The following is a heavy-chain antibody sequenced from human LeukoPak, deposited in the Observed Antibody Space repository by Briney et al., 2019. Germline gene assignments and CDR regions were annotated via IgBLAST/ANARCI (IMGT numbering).Heavy chain of an antibody. CDR3: ARVSGSYRGAIDY. D-gene: IGHD1-26*01. CDR2: IRYDGSNK. CDR1: GFTFSSYG. Sequence: PGGSLRLSCAASGFTFSSYGMHWVRQAPGKGLEWVAFIRYDGSNKYYADSVKGRFTISRDNSKNTLYLQMNSLRAEDTAVYHCARVSGSYRGAIDYWGQGTLVTVSS. J-gene: IGHJ4*02. V-gene: IGHV3-30*02.